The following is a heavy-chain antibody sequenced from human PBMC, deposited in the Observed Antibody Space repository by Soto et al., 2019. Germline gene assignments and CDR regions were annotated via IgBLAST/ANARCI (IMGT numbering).Heavy chain of an antibody. CDR2: TSYDGRDK. D-gene: IGHD3-16*01. V-gene: IGHV3-30*19. CDR1: GFTFRSYV. CDR3: ARWGTTGGLDV. Sequence: QVQLVESGGGVVQPGTSLRVSCVGSGFTFRSYVIHWVRQAPGKGLEGVALTSYDGRDKYYADSVRGRFTISRDNSRNTVDLQMDSLKLEDTALYYCARWGTTGGLDVWGQGTLVSVSS. J-gene: IGHJ1*01.